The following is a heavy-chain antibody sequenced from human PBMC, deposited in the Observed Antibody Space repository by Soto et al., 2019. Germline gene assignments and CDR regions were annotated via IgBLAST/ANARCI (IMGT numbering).Heavy chain of an antibody. CDR3: ARHYYYDSSYYYPTNTNWPY. V-gene: IGHV5-51*01. CDR2: IYPADSDT. CDR1: GYNFTSYW. Sequence: PGESLKISCKGSGYNFTSYWIGWVRQMPGKGLEWMGIIYPADSDTRYSPSFRGQVTISADRSISTAYLQWSSLKASDTAMYFCARHYYYDSSYYYPTNTNWPYWGQGALVTASS. D-gene: IGHD3-22*01. J-gene: IGHJ4*02.